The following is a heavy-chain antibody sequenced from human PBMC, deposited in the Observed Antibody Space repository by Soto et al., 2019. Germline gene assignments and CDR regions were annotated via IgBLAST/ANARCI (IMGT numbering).Heavy chain of an antibody. D-gene: IGHD2-2*01. V-gene: IGHV3-23*01. Sequence: HPGGSLRLSCAASGFTFSSYAMSWVRQAPGKGLEWVSAISGSGGSTYYTDSVKGRFTISRDNSKNTLYLQMNSLRAEDTAVYYCAKMGSWCSSTSCQFFDYWGQGTLVTVSS. CDR3: AKMGSWCSSTSCQFFDY. CDR1: GFTFSSYA. J-gene: IGHJ4*02. CDR2: ISGSGGST.